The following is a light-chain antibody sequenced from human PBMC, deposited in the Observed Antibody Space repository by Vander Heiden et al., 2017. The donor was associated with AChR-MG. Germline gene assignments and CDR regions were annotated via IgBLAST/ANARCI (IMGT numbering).Light chain of an antibody. CDR1: QSVTSN. Sequence: DIVMTQSPATLSVSPGERATLSCRASQSVTSNLAWYQQKTGQAPRLLIYGASTRATGISARFSGSGSGTDFTLTISSLQSEDFAVYYCQQYDNWPYTFGQGTKLEI. CDR3: QQYDNWPYT. V-gene: IGKV3-15*01. CDR2: GAS. J-gene: IGKJ2*01.